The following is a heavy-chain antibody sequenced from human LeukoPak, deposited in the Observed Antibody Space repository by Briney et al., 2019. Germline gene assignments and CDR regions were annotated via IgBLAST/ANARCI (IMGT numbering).Heavy chain of an antibody. J-gene: IGHJ4*02. D-gene: IGHD6-19*01. Sequence: GGSLRLSCAAFGFTFSSYWMHWVRQAPGKGLVWVSRINSDESSTSYADSVKGRFTISRDNAKNTLYLQMNSLRAEDTAVYYCARWRSGWYSPDYWGQGTLVTVSS. V-gene: IGHV3-74*01. CDR3: ARWRSGWYSPDY. CDR1: GFTFSSYW. CDR2: INSDESST.